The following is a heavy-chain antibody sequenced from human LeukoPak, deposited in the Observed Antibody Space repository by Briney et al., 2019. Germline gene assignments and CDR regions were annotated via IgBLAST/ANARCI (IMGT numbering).Heavy chain of an antibody. J-gene: IGHJ5*02. Sequence: GGSLGLSCAASGFTFSSYAMHWVRQAPGKGLEWVAVISYDGSNKYYADSVKGRFTISRDNSKNTLYLQMNSLRAEDTAVYYCARAGSSGWDNWFDPWGQGTLVTVSS. CDR1: GFTFSSYA. CDR2: ISYDGSNK. CDR3: ARAGSSGWDNWFDP. V-gene: IGHV3-30-3*01. D-gene: IGHD6-19*01.